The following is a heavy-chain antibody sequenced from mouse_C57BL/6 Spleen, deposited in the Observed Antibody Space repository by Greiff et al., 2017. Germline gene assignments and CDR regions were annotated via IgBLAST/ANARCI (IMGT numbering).Heavy chain of an antibody. J-gene: IGHJ4*01. D-gene: IGHD4-1*01. CDR1: GYTFTSYW. CDR3: ARSQPKLGRGAMDY. V-gene: IGHV1-50*01. Sequence: QVQLQQPGAELVKPGASVKLSCKASGYTFTSYWMQWVKQRPGQGLEWIGEIDPSDSYTNYNQKFKGKATLTVDTSSSTAYMQLSSLTSEDSAVYYCARSQPKLGRGAMDYWGQGTSVTVSS. CDR2: IDPSDSYT.